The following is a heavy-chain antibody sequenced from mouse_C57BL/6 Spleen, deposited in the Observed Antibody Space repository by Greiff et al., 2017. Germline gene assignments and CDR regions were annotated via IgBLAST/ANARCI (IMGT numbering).Heavy chain of an antibody. Sequence: VQLKESGPGLVAPSQSLSITCTVSGFSLTSYAISWVRQPPGKGLEWLGGIWTGGGTNSNSALKSRLSISTDNSKSQVFLKMNSLQTDDTARYYWARNSGYDGDPLYAMDYWGQGTSVTVSS. CDR2: IWTGGGT. CDR1: GFSLTSYA. CDR3: ARNSGYDGDPLYAMDY. J-gene: IGHJ4*01. V-gene: IGHV2-9-1*01. D-gene: IGHD2-2*01.